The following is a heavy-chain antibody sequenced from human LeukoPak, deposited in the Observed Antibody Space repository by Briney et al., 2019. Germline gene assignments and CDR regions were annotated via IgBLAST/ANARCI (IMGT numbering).Heavy chain of an antibody. J-gene: IGHJ4*02. D-gene: IGHD3-9*01. Sequence: ASVKVSCKASGYTFSDHDVNWVRQAPGQGLEWMGWIYPKSGATHYAQKFQGRVTMTIDTPISTAYMDLSSLMYDDTAVYYCARDDDWGPDYWGQGTLVTVSS. CDR1: GYTFSDHD. CDR2: IYPKSGAT. V-gene: IGHV1-2*02. CDR3: ARDDDWGPDY.